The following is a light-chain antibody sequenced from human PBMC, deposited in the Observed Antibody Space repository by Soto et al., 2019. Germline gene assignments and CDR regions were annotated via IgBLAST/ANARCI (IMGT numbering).Light chain of an antibody. CDR2: GAS. CDR3: QQRT. Sequence: EIVLTPSPGTLSLSPGEIATLSCRASQSVSSSYLAWYQQKPGQAPRLLIYGASSRATGIPDRFSGSGSGADFILSISRLEPEDFAVYYCQQRTFGQGTRLEIK. J-gene: IGKJ5*01. V-gene: IGKV3D-20*02. CDR1: QSVSSSY.